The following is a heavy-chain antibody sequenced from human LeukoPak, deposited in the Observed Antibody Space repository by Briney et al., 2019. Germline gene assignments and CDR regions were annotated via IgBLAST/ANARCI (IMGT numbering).Heavy chain of an antibody. Sequence: GGSLRLSCAASGFTFSYAWMNWVRQAPGKGLEWVGRIKSNRDGGTTDYAAPVKGRFTFSREDSRNTLYLQMLSLKTEDTAVYYCTTAEDSYESSAYFPSGYWGRGTLVTVSS. CDR3: TTAEDSYESSAYFPSGY. CDR1: GFTFSYAW. J-gene: IGHJ4*02. D-gene: IGHD3-22*01. CDR2: IKSNRDGGTT. V-gene: IGHV3-15*01.